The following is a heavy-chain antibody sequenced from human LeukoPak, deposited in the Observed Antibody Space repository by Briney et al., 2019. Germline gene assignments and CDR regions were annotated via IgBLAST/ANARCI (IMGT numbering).Heavy chain of an antibody. CDR3: ARARGYGAGYYFDY. CDR1: GFTLSNFA. V-gene: IGHV3-23*01. J-gene: IGHJ4*02. CDR2: ISDIGPNT. D-gene: IGHD4-17*01. Sequence: AGGSLRLSCAASGFTLSNFAMTWVRQAPGKGLEWVSSISDIGPNTYYAASVKGRFTISRDTSKNTLYLQMNSLRAEDTAVYYCARARGYGAGYYFDYWGQGTLVTVSS.